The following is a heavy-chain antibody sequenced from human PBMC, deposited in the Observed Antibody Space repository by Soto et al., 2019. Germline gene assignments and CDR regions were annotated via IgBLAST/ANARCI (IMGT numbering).Heavy chain of an antibody. V-gene: IGHV4-31*03. D-gene: IGHD2-2*01. Sequence: SETLSLTCTVSGGSISSGGYYWSWIRQHPGKGREWIGYIYYSGSIYYNPSLKSRVTISVDTSKNQFSLKLSSVTAADTAVYYCARFWRGPAAIYYYYGMDVWGRGTTVTVSS. J-gene: IGHJ6*02. CDR3: ARFWRGPAAIYYYYGMDV. CDR2: IYYSGSI. CDR1: GGSISSGGYY.